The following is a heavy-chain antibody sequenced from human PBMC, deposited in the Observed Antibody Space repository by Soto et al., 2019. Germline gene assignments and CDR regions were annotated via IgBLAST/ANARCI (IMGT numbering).Heavy chain of an antibody. CDR3: AREEEGFGEYDAFDI. CDR1: GGSISSGGYY. V-gene: IGHV4-31*03. Sequence: QVQLQESGPGLVKPSQTLSLTCTVSGGSISSGGYYWSWIRQHPGKGLEWIGYIYYSGSTYYNPSLKSRVTISVDTSKNQFSLKLSSVTAADTAVYYCAREEEGFGEYDAFDIWGQGTMVTVSS. D-gene: IGHD3-10*01. CDR2: IYYSGST. J-gene: IGHJ3*02.